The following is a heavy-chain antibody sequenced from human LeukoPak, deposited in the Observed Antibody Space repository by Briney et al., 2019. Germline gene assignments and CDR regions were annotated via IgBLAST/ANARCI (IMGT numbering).Heavy chain of an antibody. J-gene: IGHJ4*02. CDR2: ISGSGSYI. CDR1: GFTFSSYS. CDR3: ARDPRKSSSWYWDY. D-gene: IGHD6-13*01. Sequence: GGSLRLSCAASGFTFSSYSMNWVRQAPGKGLEWLSSISGSGSYIYYIDSVKGRFTISRDNAKNSLYLQMNSLRAEDTAVYFCARDPRKSSSWYWDYWGQGTLVAVSS. V-gene: IGHV3-21*01.